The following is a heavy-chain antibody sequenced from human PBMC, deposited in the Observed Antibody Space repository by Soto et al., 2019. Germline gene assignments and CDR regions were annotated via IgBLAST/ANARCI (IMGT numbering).Heavy chain of an antibody. CDR3: AKDIYSSAKVGPLDY. D-gene: IGHD6-19*01. Sequence: GGSLRLSCAASGFTFSSYAMSWVRQAPGKGLEWVSAISGSGGSTYYADSVKGRFTISRDNSKNALYLQMNSLRAEDTAVYYCAKDIYSSAKVGPLDYWGQGTLVTVSS. CDR1: GFTFSSYA. CDR2: ISGSGGST. J-gene: IGHJ4*02. V-gene: IGHV3-23*01.